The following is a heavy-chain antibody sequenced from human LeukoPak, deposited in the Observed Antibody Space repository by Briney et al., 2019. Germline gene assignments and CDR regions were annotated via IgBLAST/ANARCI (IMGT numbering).Heavy chain of an antibody. CDR1: GGSISSYY. CDR2: IYTSGST. J-gene: IGHJ3*02. D-gene: IGHD2-2*02. V-gene: IGHV4-4*07. Sequence: SETLSPTCTVSGGSISSYYWSWIRQPAGKGLEWIGRIYTSGSTNYNPSLKSRVTMSVDTSKNQFSLKLSSVTAADTAVYYCARDRGYCSSTSCYNDAFDIWGQGTMVTVSS. CDR3: ARDRGYCSSTSCYNDAFDI.